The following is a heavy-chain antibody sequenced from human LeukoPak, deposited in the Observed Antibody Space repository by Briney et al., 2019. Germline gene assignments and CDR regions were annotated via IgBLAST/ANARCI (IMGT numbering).Heavy chain of an antibody. Sequence: ASVKVSCKPSGYIFTAYHLHWVRQAPGQGLEWMGRLIPNSGATNYAQNFQGRVTMTRDTSISTAYMELSRLSPDDTAVYYCARGISGSFDIWGQGTKVTVSS. D-gene: IGHD2-21*01. CDR2: LIPNSGAT. CDR1: GYIFTAYH. CDR3: ARGISGSFDI. V-gene: IGHV1-2*06. J-gene: IGHJ3*02.